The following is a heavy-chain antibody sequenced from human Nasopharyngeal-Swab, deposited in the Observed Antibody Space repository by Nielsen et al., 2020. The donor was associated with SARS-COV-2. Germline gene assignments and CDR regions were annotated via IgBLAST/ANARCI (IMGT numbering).Heavy chain of an antibody. CDR1: GGTFSSYA. CDR2: IIPIFGTA. CDR3: AGVTAMAEGYYYGMDV. V-gene: IGHV1-69*13. J-gene: IGHJ6*02. Sequence: SVKVSCKASGGTFSSYAISWVRQAPGQGLEWMGGIIPIFGTANYAQKFQGRVTITADESTSTAYMELSSLRSEDTAVYYCAGVTAMAEGYYYGMDVWGQGTTVTVSS. D-gene: IGHD5-18*01.